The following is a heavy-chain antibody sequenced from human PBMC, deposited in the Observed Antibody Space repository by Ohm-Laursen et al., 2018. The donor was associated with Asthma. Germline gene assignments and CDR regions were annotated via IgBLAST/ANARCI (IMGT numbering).Heavy chain of an antibody. Sequence: SLRLSCTAFGFTFSSYGMHWVRQAPGKGLEWVAVIWYDGSNKYYADSVKGRFTISRDNSKNTLYLQMNSLRAEDTAVYYCAKETFNDYWGQGTLATVSS. CDR1: GFTFSSYG. J-gene: IGHJ4*02. V-gene: IGHV3-33*06. D-gene: IGHD3-16*01. CDR3: AKETFNDY. CDR2: IWYDGSNK.